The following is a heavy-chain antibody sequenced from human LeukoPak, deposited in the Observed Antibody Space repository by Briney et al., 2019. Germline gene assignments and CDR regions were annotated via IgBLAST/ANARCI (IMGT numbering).Heavy chain of an antibody. Sequence: GESLKISCKGSGYSFTSYWIGWVRKMPGKGLEWMGIIYPGDSDTIYSPSFQGQVTISADKSISTAYLQWNSLKASDTAMYYCARVVADHFDYWGQGTLVTASS. D-gene: IGHD5-12*01. CDR3: ARVVADHFDY. CDR2: IYPGDSDT. V-gene: IGHV5-51*01. CDR1: GYSFTSYW. J-gene: IGHJ4*02.